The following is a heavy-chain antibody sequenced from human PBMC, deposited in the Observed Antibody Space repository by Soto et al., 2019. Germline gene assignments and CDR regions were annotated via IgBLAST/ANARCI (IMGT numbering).Heavy chain of an antibody. V-gene: IGHV4-59*01. D-gene: IGHD1-7*01. J-gene: IGHJ6*02. Sequence: PSETLSLTCTVSGGSISSYYWSWIRQPPGKGLEWIGYIYYSGSTNYNPSLKSRVTISVDTSKNQFSLKLSSVTAADTAVYYCARGTIGITGITGGYYYYYDGMDVWGQGTTVTVSS. CDR3: ARGTIGITGITGGYYYYYDGMDV. CDR2: IYYSGST. CDR1: GGSISSYY.